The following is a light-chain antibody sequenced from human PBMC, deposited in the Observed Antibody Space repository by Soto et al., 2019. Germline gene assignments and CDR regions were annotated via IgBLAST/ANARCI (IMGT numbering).Light chain of an antibody. V-gene: IGKV3-20*01. CDR3: QQYGSSPGT. Sequence: EIVLTQSPGTLSLSPGERATLSCRARQSVSSSYLAWYQQQPGQAPRLLIYGASSMATGIPYRFSGSGSGTDFTLTISRLEPEDFAVYYCQQYGSSPGTFGQGTKVEIK. CDR2: GAS. CDR1: QSVSSSY. J-gene: IGKJ1*01.